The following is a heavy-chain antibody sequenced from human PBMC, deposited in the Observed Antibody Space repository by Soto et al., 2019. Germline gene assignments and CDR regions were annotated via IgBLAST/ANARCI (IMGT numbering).Heavy chain of an antibody. Sequence: GESLKISCKGSGYSFTSYWIGWVRQMPGKGLEWMGIIYPGDSDTRYSPSFQGQVTISADKSISTAYLQWSSLKASDTAMYYCARGDGYNLRPTVLFDYWGQGTLVTVSS. CDR3: ARGDGYNLRPTVLFDY. CDR1: GYSFTSYW. D-gene: IGHD5-12*01. V-gene: IGHV5-51*01. CDR2: IYPGDSDT. J-gene: IGHJ4*02.